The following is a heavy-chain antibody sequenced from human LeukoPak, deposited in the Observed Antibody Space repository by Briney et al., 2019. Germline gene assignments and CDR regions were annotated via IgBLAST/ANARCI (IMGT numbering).Heavy chain of an antibody. CDR3: ARHEIAARRGIDY. D-gene: IGHD6-6*01. Sequence: SETLSLTCTVSGGPISSSSYYWGWIRQPPGKGLEWIGSIYYSGSTYYNPFLKSRVTISVDTSKNQFSLKLSSVTAADTAVYYCARHEIAARRGIDYWGQGTLVTVSS. V-gene: IGHV4-39*01. CDR1: GGPISSSSYY. CDR2: IYYSGST. J-gene: IGHJ4*02.